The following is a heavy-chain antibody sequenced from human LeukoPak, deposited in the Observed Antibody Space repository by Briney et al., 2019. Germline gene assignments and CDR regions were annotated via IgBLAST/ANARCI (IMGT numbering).Heavy chain of an antibody. CDR3: ARGVSSSSSGDYYYYYMDV. V-gene: IGHV4-59*01. Sequence: SETRSLTCTVSGGSISSYYWSWIRQPPGKGREWIGYIYYSGSTNYNPSLKSRVTISVDTSKNQFSLKLGSVTAADTAVYYCARGVSSSSSGDYYYYYMDVWGKGTTVTVSS. CDR2: IYYSGST. D-gene: IGHD6-6*01. J-gene: IGHJ6*03. CDR1: GGSISSYY.